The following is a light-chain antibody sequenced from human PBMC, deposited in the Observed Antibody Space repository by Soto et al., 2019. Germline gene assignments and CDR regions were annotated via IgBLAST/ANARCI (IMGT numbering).Light chain of an antibody. CDR2: SNN. V-gene: IGLV1-44*01. J-gene: IGLJ2*01. Sequence: QLVLIQPPSASGTPGQRVTISCSGSSSNIGSNTVNWYQQLPGTAPKLLIYSNNQRPSGVPDRFSGSKSGTSASLAISGLQSEDEADYYCAAWDDSLNAVVFGGGTKLTVL. CDR1: SSNIGSNT. CDR3: AAWDDSLNAVV.